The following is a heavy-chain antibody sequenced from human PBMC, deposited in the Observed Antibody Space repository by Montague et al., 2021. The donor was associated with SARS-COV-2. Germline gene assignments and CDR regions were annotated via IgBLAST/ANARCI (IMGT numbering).Heavy chain of an antibody. J-gene: IGHJ4*02. CDR1: GDSVSSNSVA. Sequence: CAISGDSVSSNSVAWSWNRQSPSRGSERLGRTYHRSKWYSDYAPSVRGRLTVNPDASKNEFSLELNYVTPEDTAVYYCVRYSGWFYFDFWGQGTLVTVSS. CDR2: TYHRSKWYS. CDR3: VRYSGWFYFDF. V-gene: IGHV6-1*01. D-gene: IGHD6-19*01.